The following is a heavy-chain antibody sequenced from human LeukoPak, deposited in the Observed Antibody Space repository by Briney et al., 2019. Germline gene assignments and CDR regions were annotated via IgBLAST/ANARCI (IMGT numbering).Heavy chain of an antibody. CDR3: ARESSGYSGYDPFDY. V-gene: IGHV4-4*07. Sequence: SEXLSLTCTVSGGSISSYYWSWIRQPAGKGLEWIGRIYTSGSTNYNPSLKSRVTMSVDTSKNQFSLNLSSVTAADTAVYYCARESSGYSGYDPFDYWGQGTLVTVSS. CDR1: GGSISSYY. J-gene: IGHJ4*02. CDR2: IYTSGST. D-gene: IGHD5-12*01.